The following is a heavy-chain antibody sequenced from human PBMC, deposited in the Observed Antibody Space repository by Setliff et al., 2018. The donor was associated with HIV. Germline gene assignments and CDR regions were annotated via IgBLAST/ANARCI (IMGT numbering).Heavy chain of an antibody. J-gene: IGHJ4*02. Sequence: PSETLSLTCTVSGGSISSSSHYWGWIRQPPGKGLEWIGSIFYSGSTYYNPSLKSRVTISVDTSKNQFSLKLSSVTAADTAVYYCARESGDSYLQFDYWGQGTLVTVSS. D-gene: IGHD2-21*02. CDR1: GGSISSSSHY. CDR3: ARESGDSYLQFDY. CDR2: IFYSGST. V-gene: IGHV4-39*02.